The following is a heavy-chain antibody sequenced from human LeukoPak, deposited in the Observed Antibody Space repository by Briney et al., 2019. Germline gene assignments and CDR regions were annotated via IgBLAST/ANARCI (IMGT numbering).Heavy chain of an antibody. V-gene: IGHV4-34*01. J-gene: IGHJ5*02. D-gene: IGHD1-26*01. Sequence: SETLSLTCAVYGGSFSGDFWSWTRQSPGKGLEWIGEINHGGSTTYNPSLKSRVTISVDTSKNQFSLKLSSVTAADTAVYYCARRLPYSGSPNWFDPWGQGTLVTVSS. CDR3: ARRLPYSGSPNWFDP. CDR1: GGSFSGDF. CDR2: INHGGST.